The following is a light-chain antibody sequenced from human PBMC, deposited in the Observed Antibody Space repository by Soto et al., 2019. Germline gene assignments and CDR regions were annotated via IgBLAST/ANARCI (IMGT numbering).Light chain of an antibody. CDR3: SSYTSSSTVV. V-gene: IGLV2-14*01. Sequence: QSALTQPASVSGSPGQSITISCTGTSSDVGGYNYDSWYQQHPGKAPKLMIYDVSNRPSGVSNRFSGPKSGNTASLTISGLQAEDEADYYCSSYTSSSTVVFGGGTKLTVL. CDR1: SSDVGGYNY. J-gene: IGLJ2*01. CDR2: DVS.